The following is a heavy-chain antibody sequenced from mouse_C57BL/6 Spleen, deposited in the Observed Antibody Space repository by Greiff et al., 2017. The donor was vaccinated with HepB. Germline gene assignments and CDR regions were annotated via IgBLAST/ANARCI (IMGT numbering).Heavy chain of an antibody. CDR2: IDPSDSYT. CDR1: GYTFTSYW. Sequence: QVQLQQPGAELVMPGASVKLSCKASGYTFTSYWMHWVKQRPGQGLEWIGEIDPSDSYTNYNQKFKGKSTLTVDKSSSTAYMQLSSLTSEDSAVYYCARLYDGYSWFAYWGQGTLVTVSA. CDR3: ARLYDGYSWFAY. J-gene: IGHJ3*01. D-gene: IGHD2-3*01. V-gene: IGHV1-69*01.